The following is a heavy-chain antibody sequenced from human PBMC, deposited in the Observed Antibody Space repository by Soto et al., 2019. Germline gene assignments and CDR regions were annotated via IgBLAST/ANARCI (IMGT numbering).Heavy chain of an antibody. CDR2: IYYSGST. CDR1: GGSISSYY. Sequence: PSETLSLTCTVSGGSISSYYWSLIRQPPGKGLECIWYIYYSGSTNYNPSLKSRVTISVDTSKNQFSLKLSSVTAADTAVYYCARDYGYSYGSPYYYYGMDVWGQGTTVTVSS. CDR3: ARDYGYSYGSPYYYYGMDV. D-gene: IGHD5-18*01. J-gene: IGHJ6*02. V-gene: IGHV4-59*01.